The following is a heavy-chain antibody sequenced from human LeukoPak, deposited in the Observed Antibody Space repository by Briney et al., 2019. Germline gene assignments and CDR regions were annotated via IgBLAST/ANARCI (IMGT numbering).Heavy chain of an antibody. CDR2: MNPNSGNT. Sequence: ASVEVSCKASGYTFTSYDINWVRQATGQGLEWMGWMNPNSGNTGYAQKFQGRVTMTRNTSISTAYMELSSLRSEDTAVYYCARVAPGGDYFDYWGQGTLVTVSS. CDR1: GYTFTSYD. V-gene: IGHV1-8*01. CDR3: ARVAPGGDYFDY. D-gene: IGHD2-21*01. J-gene: IGHJ4*02.